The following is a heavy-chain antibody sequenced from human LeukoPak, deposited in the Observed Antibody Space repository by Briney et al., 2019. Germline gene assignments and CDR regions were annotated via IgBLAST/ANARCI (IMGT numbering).Heavy chain of an antibody. CDR1: GGTFSSYA. J-gene: IGHJ4*02. CDR2: IIPIFGTA. V-gene: IGHV1-69*06. Sequence: SVKVSCKASGGTFSSYAISWVRQAPGQGLEWMGRIIPIFGTANYAQKFQGRVTITADKSTSTAYMELSSLRSEDTAVYYCARLPNSYSSSWYEGYWGQGTLVTVSS. D-gene: IGHD6-13*01. CDR3: ARLPNSYSSSWYEGY.